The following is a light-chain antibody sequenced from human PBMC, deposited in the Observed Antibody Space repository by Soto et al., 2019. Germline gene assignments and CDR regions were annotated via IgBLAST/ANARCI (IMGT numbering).Light chain of an antibody. Sequence: DIQMTQSPSSVSASVGDGVTITCRASQGISTSLGWYQQKPGKAPKLLIYAASSLQSGVPSRFSGSGSGTDFTLTISRLEPEDFAVYYCQQYGSSSITFGQGTRLEIK. CDR2: AAS. J-gene: IGKJ5*01. V-gene: IGKV1-12*01. CDR3: QQYGSSSIT. CDR1: QGISTS.